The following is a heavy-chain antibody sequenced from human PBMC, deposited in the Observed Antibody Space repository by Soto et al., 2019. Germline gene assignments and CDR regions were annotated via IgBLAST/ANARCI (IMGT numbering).Heavy chain of an antibody. J-gene: IGHJ6*03. V-gene: IGHV1-69*08. CDR1: GGTFSSYT. Sequence: QVQLVQSGAEVKKPGSSVKVSCKASGGTFSSYTISWVRQAPGQGLEWMGRIIHILGIANYAQKFQGRVTLTADKSTSTDYMELSSLRSEDTAVYYCARDLTDDNRKTGSGYYYYYMDVWGKGTTVTVSS. D-gene: IGHD1-20*01. CDR2: IIHILGIA. CDR3: ARDLTDDNRKTGSGYYYYYMDV.